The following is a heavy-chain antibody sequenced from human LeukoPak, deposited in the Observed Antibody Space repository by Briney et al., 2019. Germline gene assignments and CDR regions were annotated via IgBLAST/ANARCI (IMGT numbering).Heavy chain of an antibody. Sequence: SETLSLTCTVSGGSISSYYWSWIRQPPGKGLEWIGYIYYSGSTNYNPSLKSRVTISVDTSKNQFSLKLSSVTAADTAVYYCASSGGRRRGSAFDIWGQGTMVTVSS. V-gene: IGHV4-59*12. J-gene: IGHJ3*02. CDR1: GGSISSYY. CDR3: ASSGGRRRGSAFDI. D-gene: IGHD3-16*01. CDR2: IYYSGST.